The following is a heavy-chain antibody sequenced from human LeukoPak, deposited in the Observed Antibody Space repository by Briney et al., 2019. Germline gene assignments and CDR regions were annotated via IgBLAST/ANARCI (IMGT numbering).Heavy chain of an antibody. CDR2: ISGSSRST. J-gene: IGHJ6*02. CDR3: AKLGPYCGADCYDYYDMDV. CDR1: GFTLSNSA. Sequence: PGGSLRLSPAASGFTLSNSAITWVRPAPGKGVEWVSGISGSSRSTYYAESVKGRFTVSRDNSKNTLYLQMNSLRPEDTAVYSCAKLGPYCGADCYDYYDMDVWGQGTTVTVSS. V-gene: IGHV3-23*01. D-gene: IGHD2-21*02.